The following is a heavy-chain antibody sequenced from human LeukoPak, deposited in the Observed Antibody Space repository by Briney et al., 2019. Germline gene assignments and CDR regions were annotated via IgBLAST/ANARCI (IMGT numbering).Heavy chain of an antibody. D-gene: IGHD4-17*01. Sequence: SETLSLTCTVSGGSISSYYWSWIRQPPGKGLEWIGYIYYSGSTNYNPSLKSRVTISVDTSKNQFSLKLSSVTAADPAVYYCARFNDYGDYLFDYWGQGTLVTVSS. V-gene: IGHV4-59*01. CDR1: GGSISSYY. CDR3: ARFNDYGDYLFDY. CDR2: IYYSGST. J-gene: IGHJ4*02.